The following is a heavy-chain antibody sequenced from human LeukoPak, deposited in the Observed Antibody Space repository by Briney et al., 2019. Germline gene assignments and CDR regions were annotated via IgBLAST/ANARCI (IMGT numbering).Heavy chain of an antibody. CDR2: IGVSGGNT. Sequence: GGSLRLSCAASGFTFSSYAMSWVRQAPGKGLEWVSVIGVSGGNTYYADSVKGRFTISRDNSKSTLHLQMNSLRAEDTAVYYCAKDLGYSSGWPFDYWGQGTLVTVSS. CDR3: AKDLGYSSGWPFDY. CDR1: GFTFSSYA. D-gene: IGHD6-19*01. J-gene: IGHJ4*02. V-gene: IGHV3-23*01.